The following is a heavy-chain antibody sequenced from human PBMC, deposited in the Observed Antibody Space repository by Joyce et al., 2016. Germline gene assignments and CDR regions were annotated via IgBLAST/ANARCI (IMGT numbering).Heavy chain of an antibody. V-gene: IGHV3-74*01. CDR3: ARDLLYYGSGSP. J-gene: IGHJ5*02. CDR1: GFTFSAYW. D-gene: IGHD3-10*01. Sequence: EVHLVESGGGLVQPGGSLRISCAASGFTFSAYWMYWVRQAPGKGLVWGSRIHSDGGVTSYADSVKGRFTISRDNAKNTLYLQMSSLRVDDTAVYYCARDLLYYGSGSPWGQGTLVTVSS. CDR2: IHSDGGVT.